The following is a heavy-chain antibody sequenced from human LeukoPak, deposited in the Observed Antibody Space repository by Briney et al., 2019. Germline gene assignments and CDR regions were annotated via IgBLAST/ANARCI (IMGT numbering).Heavy chain of an antibody. J-gene: IGHJ4*02. CDR2: ISSSSSYI. D-gene: IGHD2-15*01. CDR1: GFTFSSYS. Sequence: TGGSLRLSCAASGFTFSSYSMNRVRQAPGKGLEWVSSISSSSSYIYYADSVKGRFTISRDNAKNSLYLQMNSLRAEDTAVYYCAREVGGSCYSGGCWGQGTLVTVSS. V-gene: IGHV3-21*01. CDR3: AREVGGSCYSGGC.